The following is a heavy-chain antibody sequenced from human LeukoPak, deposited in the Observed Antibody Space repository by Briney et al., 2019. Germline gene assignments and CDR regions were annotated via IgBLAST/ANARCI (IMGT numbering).Heavy chain of an antibody. Sequence: ASVKVSCKASGYTFTGYYMHWVRQAPGKGLEWMGGFDPEDGETIYAQKFQGRVTMTEDTSTDTAYMELSSLRSEDTAVYYCATYLRETYYYDSSGYRPYFDYWGQGTLVTVSS. D-gene: IGHD3-22*01. CDR1: GYTFTGYY. J-gene: IGHJ4*02. CDR2: FDPEDGET. V-gene: IGHV1-24*01. CDR3: ATYLRETYYYDSSGYRPYFDY.